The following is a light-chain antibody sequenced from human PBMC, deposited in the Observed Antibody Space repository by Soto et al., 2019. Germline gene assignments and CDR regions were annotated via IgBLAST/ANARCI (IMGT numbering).Light chain of an antibody. CDR1: SSDVGAYKY. CDR3: TSDVGSNSWV. CDR2: EVS. Sequence: QSALTQPPSASGSPGQSVTISCTGTSSDVGAYKYVSWYQQYPSKAPKLMIYEVSKRPSGVPDRFSGSKAGNTASLTVSGLQAEDEADYYCTSDVGSNSWVFGGGTQLTVL. J-gene: IGLJ3*02. V-gene: IGLV2-8*01.